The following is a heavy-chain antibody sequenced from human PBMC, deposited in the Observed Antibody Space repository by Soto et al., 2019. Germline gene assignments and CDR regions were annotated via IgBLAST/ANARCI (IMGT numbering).Heavy chain of an antibody. D-gene: IGHD3-9*01. CDR3: VIIRGLGTHY. Sequence: EVPLVESGGGLVKPGGSLRLSCAASGFTFSRYFMNWVRQAPGKGLEWVSSISGSDSFKYYADSVKGRFTISRDNAKNSLFLQMNSLRAEDTAVYYGVIIRGLGTHYWGQGTLVPVSS. J-gene: IGHJ4*02. CDR2: ISGSDSFK. V-gene: IGHV3-21*01. CDR1: GFTFSRYF.